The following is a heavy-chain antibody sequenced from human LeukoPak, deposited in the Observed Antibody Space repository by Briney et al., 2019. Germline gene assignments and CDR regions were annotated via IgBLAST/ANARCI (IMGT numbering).Heavy chain of an antibody. CDR3: AREGEVGYCSSTSCLKAFDS. CDR2: ISTHNGNT. CDR1: GYTFTSYG. D-gene: IGHD2-2*01. Sequence: GASVKVSCTASGYTFTSYGISWVRQAPGQGLEWVGWISTHNGNTDYAQKFQGRVTMATDTYTSTAYMELRSLRSDDTAVYYCAREGEVGYCSSTSCLKAFDSWGQGTLVTVSS. V-gene: IGHV1-18*01. J-gene: IGHJ4*02.